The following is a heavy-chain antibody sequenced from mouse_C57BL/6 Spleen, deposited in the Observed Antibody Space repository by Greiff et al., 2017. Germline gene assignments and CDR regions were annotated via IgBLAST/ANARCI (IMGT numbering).Heavy chain of an antibody. CDR1: GFTFSSYG. D-gene: IGHD1-1*01. V-gene: IGHV5-6*01. Sequence: DVQLQESGGDLVKPGGSLKLSCAASGFTFSSYGMSWVRQTPDKRLEWVATISSGGSYTYYPDSVKGRFTISRDNAKNTLYLQMSSLKSEDTAMYYCARHRTTVVADYAMDYWGQGTSVTVSS. CDR2: ISSGGSYT. CDR3: ARHRTTVVADYAMDY. J-gene: IGHJ4*01.